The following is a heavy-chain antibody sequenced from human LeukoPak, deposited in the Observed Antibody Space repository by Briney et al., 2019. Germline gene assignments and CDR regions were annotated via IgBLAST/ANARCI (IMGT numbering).Heavy chain of an antibody. V-gene: IGHV3-48*02. CDR3: ASSGSYRFDY. Sequence: GGSLRLSCAASGFTFSSYSMNWVRQAPGKGLEWVSHITASGTAMFYAYSVKGRFTISRDNAKNSLYLQMNSLRDEDTAVYYCASSGSYRFDYRGQGTLVTVSS. J-gene: IGHJ4*02. CDR2: ITASGTAM. D-gene: IGHD1-26*01. CDR1: GFTFSSYS.